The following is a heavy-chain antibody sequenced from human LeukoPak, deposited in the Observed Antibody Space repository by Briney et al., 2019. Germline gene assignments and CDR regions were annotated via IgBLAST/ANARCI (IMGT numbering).Heavy chain of an antibody. J-gene: IGHJ3*02. V-gene: IGHV4-4*07. D-gene: IGHD3-10*01. CDR1: GGSMDTYF. CDR3: ARVPPGYGVIHDAFDI. CDR2: IHSSGTA. Sequence: PSGTLSLTCRVSGGSMDTYFWNWVRQSAGKGLEWIGRIHSSGTANYNPSLKTRASMSIDTSKTQFSVTLTSVTAADTAIYYCARVPPGYGVIHDAFDIWGQGTVVTVSS.